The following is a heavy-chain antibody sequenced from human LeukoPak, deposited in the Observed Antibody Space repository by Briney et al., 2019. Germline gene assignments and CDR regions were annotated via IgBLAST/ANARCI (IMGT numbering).Heavy chain of an antibody. J-gene: IGHJ4*02. Sequence: SETLSLTCTVSGGSISSYYWSWIRQPPGNGLEWIAYIYYSGSTNYNPSLKSRVTISVDTSKNQFSLKLSSVTAADTAVYYCARRGRGDCYLSFDYWGQGTLVTVSS. CDR1: GGSISSYY. CDR3: ARRGRGDCYLSFDY. CDR2: IYYSGST. V-gene: IGHV4-59*08. D-gene: IGHD2-21*01.